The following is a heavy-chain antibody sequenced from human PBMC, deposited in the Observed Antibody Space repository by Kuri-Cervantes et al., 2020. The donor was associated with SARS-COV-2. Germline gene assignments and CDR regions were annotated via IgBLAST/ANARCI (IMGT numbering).Heavy chain of an antibody. CDR3: ARVHDYGDLRRWAADY. D-gene: IGHD4-17*01. J-gene: IGHJ4*02. CDR2: MSPNTANT. Sequence: GGSLRLSCKASGYTFTSYDINWVRQATGQGLEWMGWMSPNTANTDYAQKLQGRVTMTTDTSTSTAYMELRSLRSDDTAVYYCARVHDYGDLRRWAADYWGQGTLVTVSS. CDR1: GYTFTSYD. V-gene: IGHV1-18*01.